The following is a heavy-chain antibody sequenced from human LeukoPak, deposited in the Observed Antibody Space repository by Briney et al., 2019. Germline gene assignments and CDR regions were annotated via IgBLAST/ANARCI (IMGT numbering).Heavy chain of an antibody. V-gene: IGHV1-18*01. CDR3: ARAAGYCSSTSCHVMDV. D-gene: IGHD2-2*03. Sequence: ASVKVSCKVSGYTLTELSMHWVRQAPGKGLEWMGWISAYNGNTNYAQKLQGRVTMTTDTSTSTAYMELRSLRSDDTAVYYCARAAGYCSSTSCHVMDVWGKGTTVTVSS. CDR1: GYTLTELS. CDR2: ISAYNGNT. J-gene: IGHJ6*03.